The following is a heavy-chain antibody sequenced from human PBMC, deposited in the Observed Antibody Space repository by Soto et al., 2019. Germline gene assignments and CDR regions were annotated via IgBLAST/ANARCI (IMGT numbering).Heavy chain of an antibody. Sequence: QVQLVESGGGVVQPGRSLRLSCAASGFTFSSYGMHWVRQASGKGLEWVAVISYDGSNKYYADSVKGRFTISRDNSKNTLYLQMNSLRAEDTAVYYCAKEGGSGSYKCFDYWGQGTLVTVSS. CDR2: ISYDGSNK. D-gene: IGHD3-10*01. V-gene: IGHV3-30*18. CDR3: AKEGGSGSYKCFDY. CDR1: GFTFSSYG. J-gene: IGHJ4*02.